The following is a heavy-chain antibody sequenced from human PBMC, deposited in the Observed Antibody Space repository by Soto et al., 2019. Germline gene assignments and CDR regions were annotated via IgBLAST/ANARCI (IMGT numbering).Heavy chain of an antibody. Sequence: GESLKISCQASGYSFTNYWIGWVRQVPGSGLEWVGILYPGNSDTRYRPSFQGQVTISADKSISTAYLQWSSLKASDTAIYYCARPPGSGTLFAYWGQGTPVTVSS. CDR3: ARPPGSGTLFAY. CDR2: LYPGNSDT. V-gene: IGHV5-51*01. D-gene: IGHD2-15*01. CDR1: GYSFTNYW. J-gene: IGHJ4*02.